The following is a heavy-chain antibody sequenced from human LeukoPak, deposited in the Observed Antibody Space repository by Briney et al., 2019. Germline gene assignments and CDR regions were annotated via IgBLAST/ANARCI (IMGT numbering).Heavy chain of an antibody. Sequence: HPGASLRLSCAASGFTFTNYAMYWVRQAPGKGLEWVSAVSGRDDSTYYADSVKGRFTISRDTSKNTLYLQMNSLRAEDTAVYYCAKWGDYDILTGYYDPDYWGEGTLATVSS. D-gene: IGHD3-9*01. V-gene: IGHV3-23*01. CDR2: VSGRDDST. CDR3: AKWGDYDILTGYYDPDY. CDR1: GFTFTNYA. J-gene: IGHJ4*02.